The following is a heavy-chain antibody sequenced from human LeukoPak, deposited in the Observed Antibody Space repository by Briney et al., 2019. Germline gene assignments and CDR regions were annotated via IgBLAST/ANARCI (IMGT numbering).Heavy chain of an antibody. CDR1: GFTFSSYS. V-gene: IGHV3-23*01. Sequence: GGSLRLSCAASGFTFSSYSMSWVRQAPGKGLEWVSAISDSGGTYYVDSVKGRFTVSRDNSEKTLYLQMNSLRAEDTAVYYCAKGGRDIDYWGQGTLVTVSS. CDR3: AKGGRDIDY. CDR2: ISDSGGT. J-gene: IGHJ4*02.